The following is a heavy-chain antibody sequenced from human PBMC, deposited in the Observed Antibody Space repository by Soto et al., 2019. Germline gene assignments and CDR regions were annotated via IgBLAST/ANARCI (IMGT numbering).Heavy chain of an antibody. CDR2: ISYDGSNK. D-gene: IGHD6-19*01. J-gene: IGHJ4*02. V-gene: IGHV3-30*18. CDR1: GFTFSSYG. CDR3: AKRIAVAGGRYFDY. Sequence: GGSLRLSCAASGFTFSSYGMHWVRQAPGKGLEWVAVISYDGSNKYYADSVKGRFTISRDNSKNTLYLQMNSLRAEDTAVYYCAKRIAVAGGRYFDYWAQGTLVTVSS.